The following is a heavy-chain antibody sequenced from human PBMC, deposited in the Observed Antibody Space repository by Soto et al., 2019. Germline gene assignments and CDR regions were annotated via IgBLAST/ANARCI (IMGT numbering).Heavy chain of an antibody. Sequence: VGSLRLSCAASGFTFAHYAMMWARQAPGRGLEWVSTIDGPTTNTHYIDSVKGRFFISRDNAINTVYLQMNGLRAEDTAVYYCVTWLSAHFDYWGRGTLVTVSS. J-gene: IGHJ4*02. CDR1: GFTFAHYA. V-gene: IGHV3-23*05. CDR3: VTWLSAHFDY. D-gene: IGHD6-19*01. CDR2: IDGPTTNT.